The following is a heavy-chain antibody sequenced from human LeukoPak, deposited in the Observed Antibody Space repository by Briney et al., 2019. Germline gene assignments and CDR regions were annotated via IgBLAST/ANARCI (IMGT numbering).Heavy chain of an antibody. J-gene: IGHJ4*02. CDR1: GYTFTSYA. Sequence: SVKVSCKASGYTFTSYAISWVRQAPGQGLEWMGGIIPIFGTANYAQKFQGRVTITTDESTSTAYMELSSLRSEDTAVYYCARSLTGIDYYFDYWGQGTLVTVSS. CDR3: ARSLTGIDYYFDY. V-gene: IGHV1-69*05. D-gene: IGHD1-20*01. CDR2: IIPIFGTA.